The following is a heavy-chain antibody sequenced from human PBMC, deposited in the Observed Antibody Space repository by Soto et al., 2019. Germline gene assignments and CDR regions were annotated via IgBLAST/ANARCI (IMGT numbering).Heavy chain of an antibody. J-gene: IGHJ4*02. CDR2: IYYSGST. CDR3: ARQTLITIFGVVIIYYFDY. V-gene: IGHV4-39*01. D-gene: IGHD3-3*01. Sequence: SETLSLTCTVSGGSISSSSYYWGWIRQPPGKGLEWIGSIYYSGSTYYNPSLKSRVTISVDTSKNQFSLKLSSVTAADTAVYYCARQTLITIFGVVIIYYFDYWGQGTLVTVSS. CDR1: GGSISSSSYY.